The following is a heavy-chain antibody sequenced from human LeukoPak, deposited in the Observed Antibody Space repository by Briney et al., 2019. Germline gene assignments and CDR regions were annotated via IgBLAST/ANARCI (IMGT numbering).Heavy chain of an antibody. CDR3: ARLRGRYYYDSSGYYKFDY. CDR2: INHSGST. D-gene: IGHD3-22*01. J-gene: IGHJ4*02. CDR1: GGSFSGYY. V-gene: IGHV4-34*01. Sequence: SETLSLTCAVYGGSFSGYYWSWIRQPPGKGLEWIGEINHSGSTNYNPSPKSRVTISVDTSKNQFSLKLSSVTAADTAVYYCARLRGRYYYDSSGYYKFDYWGQGTLVTVSS.